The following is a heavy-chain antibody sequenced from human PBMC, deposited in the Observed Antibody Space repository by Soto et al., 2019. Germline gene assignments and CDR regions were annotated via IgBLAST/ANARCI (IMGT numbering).Heavy chain of an antibody. CDR1: GFTFDTYG. V-gene: IGHV3-30-3*01. CDR2: ISYEGSNT. Sequence: PGGSLRLSCVASGFTFDTYGIHWVRQAPGKGLQWVALISYEGSNTYYAASVRGRFTISRDNSKNALYLQMNTLRPEDTGVYYCARVTPGNNLYYFSGLDFWGQGTSVTVSS. J-gene: IGHJ6*02. D-gene: IGHD1-1*01. CDR3: ARVTPGNNLYYFSGLDF.